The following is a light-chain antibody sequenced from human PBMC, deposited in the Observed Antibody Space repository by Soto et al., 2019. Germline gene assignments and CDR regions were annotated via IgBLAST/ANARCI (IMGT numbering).Light chain of an antibody. V-gene: IGKV1-5*01. CDR1: QGISRW. Sequence: DIQMTQSPPTLSASVGDRVTITCRASQGISRWLAWYQQKPGKAPKLLISGASSLESGVPSRFSGSGSGTEFTLTISSLQPDDFATYYCQQYNSYSWTFGQGTKVEIK. CDR2: GAS. J-gene: IGKJ1*01. CDR3: QQYNSYSWT.